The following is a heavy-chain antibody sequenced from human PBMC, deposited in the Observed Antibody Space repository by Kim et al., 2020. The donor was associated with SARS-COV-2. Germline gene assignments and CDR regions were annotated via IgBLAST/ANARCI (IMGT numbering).Heavy chain of an antibody. CDR2: ISSSSTYI. CDR3: ARDREEMAAMLALDY. D-gene: IGHD2-2*01. V-gene: IGHV3-21*01. J-gene: IGHJ4*02. CDR1: GFTFNTYS. Sequence: GGSLRLSCAASGFTFNTYSMNWVRQAPGQGLEWVSSISSSSTYIYYADSVKGRFTISRDNAKNSLYLQMNSLRVEDTAVYYCARDREEMAAMLALDYWGQGTLVTVSS.